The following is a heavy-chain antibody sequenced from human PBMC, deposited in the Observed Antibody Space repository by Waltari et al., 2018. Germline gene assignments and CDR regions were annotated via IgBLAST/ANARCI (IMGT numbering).Heavy chain of an antibody. CDR1: GFTVSSNY. V-gene: IGHV3-66*02. CDR2: IYSGGST. J-gene: IGHJ4*02. D-gene: IGHD3-10*01. Sequence: EVQLVESGGGLVQPGGSLRLSCAASGFTVSSNYMSWVRQAPGKGLEWVSVIYSGGSTYYADSVRGRFTISRDNSKNTVSLQMNSLRPEDTALYYCARLNFGSGIAVYYWVQGTLVTVSS. CDR3: ARLNFGSGIAVYY.